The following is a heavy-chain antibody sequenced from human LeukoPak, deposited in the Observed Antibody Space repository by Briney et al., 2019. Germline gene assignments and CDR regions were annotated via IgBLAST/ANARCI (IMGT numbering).Heavy chain of an antibody. CDR2: IKQDGSEK. J-gene: IGHJ4*02. Sequence: GGSLRLSCAASGFTFNGFWMSWVRQAPGKGLEWVANIKQDGSEKYYVDSVKGRFTISRDNAKNSLYLQMNSLRAEDTAVYYCARVADYDFWSGYISYFDYWGQGTLVTVSS. D-gene: IGHD3-3*01. CDR3: ARVADYDFWSGYISYFDY. V-gene: IGHV3-7*01. CDR1: GFTFNGFW.